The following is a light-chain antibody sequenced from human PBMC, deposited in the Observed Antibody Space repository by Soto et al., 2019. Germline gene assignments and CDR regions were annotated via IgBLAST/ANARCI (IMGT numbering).Light chain of an antibody. CDR2: GAS. J-gene: IGKJ1*01. CDR1: QSVSRN. V-gene: IGKV3-15*01. Sequence: EIMLTQSPATLSVSLGERATLSCRASQSVSRNLAWYQQKPDQAPRLLIYGASTRATGIPARFSGSGSGTEFTLTISSLQSEDFAVYFCQQYNSWPLTFGQGTKV. CDR3: QQYNSWPLT.